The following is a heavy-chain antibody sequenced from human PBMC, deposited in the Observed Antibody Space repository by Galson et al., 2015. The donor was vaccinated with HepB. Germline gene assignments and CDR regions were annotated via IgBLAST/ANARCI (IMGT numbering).Heavy chain of an antibody. CDR3: ARQGGYSSSSLDY. V-gene: IGHV4-59*08. Sequence: LSLTCTVSGGSISSYYWSWIRQPPGKGLEWIGYIYYSGSTNYNPSLKSRVTISVDTSKNQFSLKLSSVTAADTAVYYCARQGGYSSSSLDYWGQGTLVTVSS. J-gene: IGHJ4*02. CDR1: GGSISSYY. CDR2: IYYSGST. D-gene: IGHD6-13*01.